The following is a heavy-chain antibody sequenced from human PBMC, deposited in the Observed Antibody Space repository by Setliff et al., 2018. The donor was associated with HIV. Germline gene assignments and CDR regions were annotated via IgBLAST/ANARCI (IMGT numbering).Heavy chain of an antibody. Sequence: SETLSLTCTVSGGSISTSRYYWGWIRQPPGKGLEWIGSINYRGNTYYNPSLKSRAAISVDTSKNQFSLKLSSVTAADTAVYYCARHYQHSWVGVDYYFMDVWGKGTTVTVSS. CDR3: ARHYQHSWVGVDYYFMDV. V-gene: IGHV4-39*01. J-gene: IGHJ6*03. D-gene: IGHD1-26*01. CDR1: GGSISTSRYY. CDR2: INYRGNT.